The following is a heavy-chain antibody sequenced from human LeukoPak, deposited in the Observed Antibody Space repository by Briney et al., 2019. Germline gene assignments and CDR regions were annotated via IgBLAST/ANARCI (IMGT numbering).Heavy chain of an antibody. V-gene: IGHV3-11*01. CDR3: ARSIGLTGGGVDV. CDR2: ITNSGSTI. CDR1: GFTFSDYN. J-gene: IGHJ6*02. Sequence: GGSLRLFCAASGFTFSDYNMNWVRQAPGKGLEWASYITNSGSTIHYADSVRGRFTISRDNAKNSLYLQMNSLRAEDTAVYYCARSIGLTGGGVDVWGQGTTVTVSS. D-gene: IGHD3-9*01.